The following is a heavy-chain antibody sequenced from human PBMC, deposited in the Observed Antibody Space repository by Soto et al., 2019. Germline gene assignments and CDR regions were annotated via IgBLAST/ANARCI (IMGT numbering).Heavy chain of an antibody. V-gene: IGHV4-4*07. D-gene: IGHD2-21*02. J-gene: IGHJ4*02. Sequence: SETLSLTCIVSGVSVRSYTWSWVRQPANKGLEWIGRVFSSVSAIYNPSLKSRVSISMDTPENRISLKLDSVTAANAGVYFCARDGMTTGDTWGPGTLVTVSS. CDR2: VFSSVSA. CDR1: GVSVRSYT. CDR3: ARDGMTTGDT.